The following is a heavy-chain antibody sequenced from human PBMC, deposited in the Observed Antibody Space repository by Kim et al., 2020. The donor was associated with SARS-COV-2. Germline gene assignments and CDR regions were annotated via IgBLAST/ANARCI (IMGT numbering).Heavy chain of an antibody. V-gene: IGHV4-39*01. CDR3: ARHCRSTSCYRINWFDP. D-gene: IGHD2-2*01. J-gene: IGHJ5*02. Sequence: LKSRVTISVDTSKNQVSLKLSSVTAADTAVYYCARHCRSTSCYRINWFDPWGQGTLVTVSS.